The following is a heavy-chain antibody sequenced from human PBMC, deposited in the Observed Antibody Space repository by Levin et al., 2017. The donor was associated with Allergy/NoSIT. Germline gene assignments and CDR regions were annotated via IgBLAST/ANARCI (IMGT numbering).Heavy chain of an antibody. CDR3: AKSKEQWLVPRSDY. J-gene: IGHJ4*02. D-gene: IGHD6-19*01. CDR2: ISGSGGST. CDR1: GFTFSSYA. Sequence: GGSLRLSCAASGFTFSSYAMSWVRQAPGKGLEWVSAISGSGGSTYYADSVKGRFTISRDNSKNTLYLQMNSLRAEDTAVYYCAKSKEQWLVPRSDYWGQGTLVTVSS. V-gene: IGHV3-23*01.